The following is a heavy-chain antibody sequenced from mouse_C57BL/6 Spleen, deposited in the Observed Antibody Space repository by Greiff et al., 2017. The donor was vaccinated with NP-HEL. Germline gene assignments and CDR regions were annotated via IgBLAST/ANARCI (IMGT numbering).Heavy chain of an antibody. CDR3: ARHEAYDGYYHFDY. Sequence: DVKLVESGGDLVKPGGSLKLSCAASGFTFSSYGMSWVRQTPDKRLEWVATISSGGSYTYYPDSVKGRFTISRDNAKNTLYLQMSSLKSEDTAMYYCARHEAYDGYYHFDYWGQGTTLTVSS. CDR1: GFTFSSYG. D-gene: IGHD2-3*01. V-gene: IGHV5-6*02. CDR2: ISSGGSYT. J-gene: IGHJ2*01.